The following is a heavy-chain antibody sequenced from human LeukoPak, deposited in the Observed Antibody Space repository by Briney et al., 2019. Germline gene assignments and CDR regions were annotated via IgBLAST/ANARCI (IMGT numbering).Heavy chain of an antibody. CDR1: GFTFDDYS. CDR2: INWNSGSK. Sequence: GGSLRLSCAASGFTFDDYSMHWVRQAPGKGLEWVSSINWNSGSKAYADSVKGRFTISRDNAKNSLYLQMNSLRPEDMAFYYCAKDRSRSSTWYYFDYWGKGTLVTVSS. CDR3: AKDRSRSSTWYYFDY. V-gene: IGHV3-9*03. J-gene: IGHJ4*02. D-gene: IGHD6-13*01.